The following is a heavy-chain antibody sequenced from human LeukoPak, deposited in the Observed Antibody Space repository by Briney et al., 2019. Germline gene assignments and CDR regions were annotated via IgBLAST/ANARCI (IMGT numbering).Heavy chain of an antibody. CDR1: GFTFSSYA. D-gene: IGHD6-13*01. CDR3: VRDGGQLSRWSDY. CDR2: ISTNGGST. V-gene: IGHV3-64*01. Sequence: PGGSLRLSCAASGFTFSSYAMHWVRQAPGKGLEYVSGISTNGGSTYYANSVKGRFTISRDNSKNTLYLQMGSLRAEDMAVYYCVRDGGQLSRWSDYWGQGTLVTVSS. J-gene: IGHJ4*02.